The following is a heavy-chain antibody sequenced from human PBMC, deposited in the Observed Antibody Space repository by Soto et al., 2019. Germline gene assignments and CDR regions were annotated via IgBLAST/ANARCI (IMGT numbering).Heavy chain of an antibody. V-gene: IGHV3-21*01. CDR1: GFFFSSYT. D-gene: IGHD3-22*01. CDR3: ARVLSGYARTSQRGSDV. Sequence: EVQLVESGGGLVKPGGSLRLSCAASGFFFSSYTMNWVRQAPGKGLEWISSINSLSTSKYYPDSLKGRCTISRDNAKNSLFLQIYRPRAEDTAIYYCARVLSGYARTSQRGSDVWGKGTTVSVSS. J-gene: IGHJ6*04. CDR2: INSLSTSK.